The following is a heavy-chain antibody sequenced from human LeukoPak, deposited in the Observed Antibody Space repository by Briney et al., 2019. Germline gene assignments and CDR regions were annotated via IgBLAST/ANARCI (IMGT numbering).Heavy chain of an antibody. V-gene: IGHV4-38-2*02. CDR1: GYSISSGYY. CDR2: INHSGST. J-gene: IGHJ4*02. Sequence: SETLSLTCTVSGYSISSGYYWSWIRQPPGKGLEWIGEINHSGSTNYNPSLKSRVTISVDTSKNQFSLELSSVTAADTAVYYCARLNYYGSGSGDYWGQGTLVTVSS. D-gene: IGHD3-10*01. CDR3: ARLNYYGSGSGDY.